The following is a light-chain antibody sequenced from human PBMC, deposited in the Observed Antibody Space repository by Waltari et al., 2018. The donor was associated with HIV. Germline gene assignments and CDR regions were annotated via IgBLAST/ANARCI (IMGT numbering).Light chain of an antibody. CDR1: QRISTW. V-gene: IGKV1-5*03. CDR2: KAS. J-gene: IGKJ1*01. CDR3: QQYNSYSWT. Sequence: DILMTQSPSTLTASIGDRVTITCRASQRISTWLAWYQQKPGRAPKLLMYKASTLESGVPSRFSGSGSGTEFTLTISSLQPEDFATYYCQQYNSYSWTFGQGTQVEIK.